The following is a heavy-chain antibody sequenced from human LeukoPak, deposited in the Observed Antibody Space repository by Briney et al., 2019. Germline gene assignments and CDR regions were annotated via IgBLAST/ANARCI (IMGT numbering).Heavy chain of an antibody. V-gene: IGHV3-21*01. CDR2: ISSSSSYI. CDR3: ARDGGFIKFGGQDV. Sequence: GGSLRLSCAASGFTFSSYSMNWVRQAPGKGLEWVSSISSSSSYIYYADSVKGRFTISRDNAKNSLYLQMNSLRAEDTAVYYCARDGGFIKFGGQDVWGQGTTVTVS. J-gene: IGHJ6*02. D-gene: IGHD3-16*01. CDR1: GFTFSSYS.